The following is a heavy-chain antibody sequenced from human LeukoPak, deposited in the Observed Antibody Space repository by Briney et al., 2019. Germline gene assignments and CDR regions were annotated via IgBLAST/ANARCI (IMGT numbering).Heavy chain of an antibody. CDR2: IYYSGTT. CDR3: ARGRKYTNGYRVTELGSGYFDY. J-gene: IGHJ4*02. D-gene: IGHD5-18*01. CDR1: GGSISSFY. Sequence: SETLSLTCTVSGGSISSFYWNWIRLPPGKGLELIGYIYYSGTTNYNPSLKSRVTISVDSSKNQFSLELSSVTAADTAMYYCARGRKYTNGYRVTELGSGYFDYWGQGILVTVSS. V-gene: IGHV4-59*01.